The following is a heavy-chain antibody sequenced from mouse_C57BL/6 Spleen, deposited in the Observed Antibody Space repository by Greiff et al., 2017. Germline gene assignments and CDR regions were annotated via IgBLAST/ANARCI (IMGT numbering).Heavy chain of an antibody. CDR3: ARGGPLGSSPSYWYFEV. V-gene: IGHV1-81*01. D-gene: IGHD1-1*01. CDR2: IYPRSGTT. CDR1: GYTFTSYG. J-gene: IGHJ1*03. Sequence: QVHVKQSGAELARPGASVKLSCKASGYTFTSYGISWVKQRPGQGLEWIGEIYPRSGTTYYNEKFKGKATLTADKSSSTAYMELRGLTSEDSAVFFCARGGPLGSSPSYWYFEVWGTGTTVTVAS.